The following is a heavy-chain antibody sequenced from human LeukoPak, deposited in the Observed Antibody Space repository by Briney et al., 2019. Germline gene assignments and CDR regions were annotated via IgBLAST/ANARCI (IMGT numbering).Heavy chain of an antibody. CDR1: GFTFSDYY. V-gene: IGHV3-11*01. J-gene: IGHJ4*02. CDR2: ISSSGSTI. D-gene: IGHD3-22*01. CDR3: ARDLTYDSSGYPGGFDY. Sequence: GGSLRLSCAASGFTFSDYYMSWIRQAPGKGLEWVSYISSSGSTIYYADSVKGRFTISRDNAKNSLFLQTNSLRAEDTAVYYCARDLTYDSSGYPGGFDYWGQGTLVTVSS.